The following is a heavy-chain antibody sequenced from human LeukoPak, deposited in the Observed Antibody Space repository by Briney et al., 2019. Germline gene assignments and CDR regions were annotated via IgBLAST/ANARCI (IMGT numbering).Heavy chain of an antibody. Sequence: SQTLSLTCTVSGGSISSGGYYWSWIRQHPGKGLEWIGYIYYSGSTYYNPSLKSRVTISLDTSKNQFSLKLTSVTAADTAVYYCARGRIWSGHYTTWFDPWGQGTLVTVSS. J-gene: IGHJ5*02. CDR2: IYYSGST. D-gene: IGHD3-3*01. CDR1: GGSISSGGYY. CDR3: ARGRIWSGHYTTWFDP. V-gene: IGHV4-31*03.